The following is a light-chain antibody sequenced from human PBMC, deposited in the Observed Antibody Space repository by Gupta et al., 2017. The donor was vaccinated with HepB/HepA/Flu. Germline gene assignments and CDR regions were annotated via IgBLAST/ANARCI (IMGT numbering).Light chain of an antibody. Sequence: IVMTHSPYCLAVSLGGRATITCKSSQSVLYSYTNKTHLAWYQQKPGQPPKVLLYWASTRESGVPARFSGSGSGTDFTLTISSLQAEDVAVYYCQQYCDYPRSFGQGTKLEIK. V-gene: IGKV4-1*01. J-gene: IGKJ2*04. CDR2: WAS. CDR1: QSVLYSYTNKTH. CDR3: QQYCDYPRS.